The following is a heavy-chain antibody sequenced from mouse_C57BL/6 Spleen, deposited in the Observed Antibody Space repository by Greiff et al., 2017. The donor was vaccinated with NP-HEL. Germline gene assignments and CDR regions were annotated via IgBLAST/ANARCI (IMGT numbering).Heavy chain of an antibody. V-gene: IGHV1-53*01. Sequence: QVQLQQPGTELVKPGASVKLSCKASGYTFTSYWMHWVKQRPGQGLEWIGNINPSNGGTNYNEKVKSKATLTVDKSSSTAYMQLSSLTSADSAVYYCAREGLYGLGFFAYWGQGTLVTVSA. CDR1: GYTFTSYW. CDR3: AREGLYGLGFFAY. J-gene: IGHJ3*01. CDR2: INPSNGGT. D-gene: IGHD1-2*01.